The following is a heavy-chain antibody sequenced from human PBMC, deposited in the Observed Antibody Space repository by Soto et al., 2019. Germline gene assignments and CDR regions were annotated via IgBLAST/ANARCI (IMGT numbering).Heavy chain of an antibody. J-gene: IGHJ4*02. V-gene: IGHV4-59*01. CDR3: ARSMYYSDGSNYSPFEC. CDR2: IYYSGST. D-gene: IGHD3-22*01. CDR1: GDSISSYY. Sequence: SETLSLTCTVSGDSISSYYWSWIRQPPGKGLEWIGYIYYSGSTNYNPSLKSRVTISVDTSKNQFSLKLSSVTAADTAVYYCARSMYYSDGSNYSPFECWGQGTLVTVS.